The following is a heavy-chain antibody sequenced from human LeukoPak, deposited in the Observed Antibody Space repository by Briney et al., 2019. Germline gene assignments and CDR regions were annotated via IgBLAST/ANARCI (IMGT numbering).Heavy chain of an antibody. V-gene: IGHV5-51*01. CDR3: ARPDYGDYGTFFDY. CDR2: IYPGDSDT. CDR1: GYSFTSYW. Sequence: GESLKISCKGSGYSFTSYWIGWVRQMPGEGLEWMGSIYPGDSDTRYNPSFQGQVTISADQSISTAYLQWSNLKASDTAMYYWARPDYGDYGTFFDYWGQGTLVTVSS. D-gene: IGHD4-17*01. J-gene: IGHJ4*02.